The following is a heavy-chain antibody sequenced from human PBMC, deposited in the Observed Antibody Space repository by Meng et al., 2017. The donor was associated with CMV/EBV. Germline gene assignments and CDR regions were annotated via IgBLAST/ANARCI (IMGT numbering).Heavy chain of an antibody. CDR1: GFSLSTSGVG. D-gene: IGHD5-18*01. CDR2: IYWDDDK. V-gene: IGHV2-5*02. J-gene: IGHJ4*02. Sequence: HIPLKESAPPPVTPTQTLALTCTFSGFSLSTSGVGVGWIRQPPGKALEWLALIYWDDDKRYSPSLKSRLTITKDTSKNQVVLTMTNMDPVDTATYYCAHLDTAKLHFDYWGQGTLVTVSS. CDR3: AHLDTAKLHFDY.